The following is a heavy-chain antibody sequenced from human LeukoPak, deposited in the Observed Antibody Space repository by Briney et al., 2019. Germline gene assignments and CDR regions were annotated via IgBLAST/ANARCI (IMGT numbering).Heavy chain of an antibody. CDR3: ARDGGYYYDSSAYDY. CDR1: GGAISTYY. Sequence: SETLSLTCTVSGGAISTYYWNWIRQPPGKGLEWIGYIYHSGSTYYNPSLKSRVTISVDTSKNQFSLKLSSVTAADTAVYYCARDGGYYYDSSAYDYWGQGTLVTVSS. CDR2: IYHSGST. D-gene: IGHD3-22*01. J-gene: IGHJ4*02. V-gene: IGHV4-59*12.